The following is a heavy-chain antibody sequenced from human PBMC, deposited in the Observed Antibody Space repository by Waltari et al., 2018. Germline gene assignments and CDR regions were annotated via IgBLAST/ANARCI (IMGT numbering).Heavy chain of an antibody. CDR1: GFTFSSYS. CDR3: AREMGTTGGYFDL. J-gene: IGHJ2*01. CDR2: ISSSSSYI. V-gene: IGHV3-21*01. Sequence: EVQLVESGGGLVKPGGSLRLSCAASGFTFSSYSMNWVRQAPGKGLDWVSSISSSSSYIYYADSVKGRFTISRDNAKNSLYLQMNSLRAEDTAVYYCAREMGTTGGYFDLWGRGTLVTVSS. D-gene: IGHD4-17*01.